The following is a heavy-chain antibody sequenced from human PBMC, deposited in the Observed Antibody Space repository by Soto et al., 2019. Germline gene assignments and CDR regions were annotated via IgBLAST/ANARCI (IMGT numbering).Heavy chain of an antibody. CDR2: IDPSDPSDSYT. CDR1: GYNFTTYW. Sequence: GESLKISWKGSGYNFTTYWITWVRQMPGKGLEWMGRIDPSDPSDSYTNYSPSFQGHVTISADKSISTAYLQWSSLKASDTAIYYCATHPFNNDIPLGPRGQGSLVAVSS. D-gene: IGHD3-9*01. CDR3: ATHPFNNDIPLGP. J-gene: IGHJ5*02. V-gene: IGHV5-10-1*01.